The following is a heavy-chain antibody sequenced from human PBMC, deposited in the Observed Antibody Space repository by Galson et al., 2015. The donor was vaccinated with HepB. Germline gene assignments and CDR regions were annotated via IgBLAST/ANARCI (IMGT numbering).Heavy chain of an antibody. CDR3: TTFVPAAPDDAFDI. CDR1: GFTFSNAW. D-gene: IGHD2-2*01. J-gene: IGHJ3*02. CDR2: IKSKTDGGTT. Sequence: SLRLSCAASGFTFSNAWMNWVRQAPGKGLEWVGRIKSKTDGGTTDYAAPVKGRFTISRDDSKNTLYLQMSSLKTEDTAVYYCTTFVPAAPDDAFDIWGQGTMVTVSS. V-gene: IGHV3-15*07.